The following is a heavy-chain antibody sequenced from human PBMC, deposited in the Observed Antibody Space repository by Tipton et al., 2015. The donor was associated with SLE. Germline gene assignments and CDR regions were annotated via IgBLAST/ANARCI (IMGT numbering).Heavy chain of an antibody. D-gene: IGHD1-26*01. Sequence: LRLSCTVSGGSISSDYWTWIRQPTGKGLEFIAYINYNGNTNYNPSLKSRASISVDTSRNQFSLQLSSVTAADTAIYFCARLYRLVPATLTYHYMDVWGRGTTVTVSS. CDR1: GGSISSDY. V-gene: IGHV4-59*01. CDR2: INYNGNT. J-gene: IGHJ6*03. CDR3: ARLYRLVPATLTYHYMDV.